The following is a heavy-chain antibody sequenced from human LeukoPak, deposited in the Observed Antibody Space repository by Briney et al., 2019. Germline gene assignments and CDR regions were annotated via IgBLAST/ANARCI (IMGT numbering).Heavy chain of an antibody. CDR3: ARERFLEWLTNYYYYGMDV. D-gene: IGHD3-3*01. Sequence: GSNKYYADSVKGRFTISRDNSKNTLYLQMNSLRAEDTAVYYCARERFLEWLTNYYYYGMDVWGQGTTVTVSS. V-gene: IGHV3-33*01. J-gene: IGHJ6*02. CDR2: GSNK.